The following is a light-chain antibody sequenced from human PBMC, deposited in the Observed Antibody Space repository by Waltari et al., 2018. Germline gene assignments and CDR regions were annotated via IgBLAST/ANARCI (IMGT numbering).Light chain of an antibody. CDR1: SSDVGSYNY. J-gene: IGLJ1*01. V-gene: IGLV2-14*03. Sequence: QSALTQPASVSGSPGQSITISCTGTSSDVGSYNYVSWYQQHPGKAPKLRIFEVTDRPSGVANRFSGSKSGNTASLTISGLQAEDEADYYCSSYTRTTTLYVVGTGTKVTVL. CDR3: SSYTRTTTLYV. CDR2: EVT.